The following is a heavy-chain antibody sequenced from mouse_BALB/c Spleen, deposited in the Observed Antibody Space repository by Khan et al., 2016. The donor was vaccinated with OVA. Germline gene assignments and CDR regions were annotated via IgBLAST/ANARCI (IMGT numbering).Heavy chain of an antibody. Sequence: QVQLQQPGPGLVAPSQNLSITCTVSGFSLSDYGVSWIRQPPGKGLEWLGVIWGGGSTYYNSALKSRLNISKDNSKSQVFLKMSSLQSDDTAMFYGAKGVWSDYYTLDYWGQGTSVTVSS. CDR3: AKGVWSDYYTLDY. J-gene: IGHJ4*01. CDR1: GFSLSDYG. V-gene: IGHV2-6-5*01. CDR2: IWGGGST.